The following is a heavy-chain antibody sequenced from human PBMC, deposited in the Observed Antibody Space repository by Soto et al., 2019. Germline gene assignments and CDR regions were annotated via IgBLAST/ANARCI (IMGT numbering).Heavy chain of an antibody. J-gene: IGHJ6*02. D-gene: IGHD2-8*02. CDR3: AIDRVGYGFWIVYYFYYGMDV. CDR1: GGSISSYY. CDR2: IYTSGST. V-gene: IGHV4-4*07. Sequence: PSETLCLTCTVSGGSISSYYWSWIRQPAGKGLEWIGRIYTSGSTNKKPYLKSGITMSVDTRKNQYSLKLISVTAADTAVYYCAIDRVGYGFWIVYYFYYGMDVWGQGTTGTFS.